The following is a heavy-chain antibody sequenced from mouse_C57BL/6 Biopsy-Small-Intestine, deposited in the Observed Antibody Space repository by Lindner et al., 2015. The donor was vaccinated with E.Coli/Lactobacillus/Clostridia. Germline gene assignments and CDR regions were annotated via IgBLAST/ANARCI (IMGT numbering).Heavy chain of an antibody. CDR3: TRRPSDYDYDGWFVY. D-gene: IGHD2-4*01. V-gene: IGHV1-82*01. CDR2: IYPGDGDT. CDR1: GFEFSRSW. Sequence: VQLQESGPDLVKPGASVKISCKASGFEFSRSWMNWVRQRPGKGLEWIGRIYPGDGDTNYNGKLKGKATLTADKSSSIVYMQFSSLTSEGSAVYFCTRRPSDYDYDGWFVYWGQGTLVTVSS. J-gene: IGHJ3*01.